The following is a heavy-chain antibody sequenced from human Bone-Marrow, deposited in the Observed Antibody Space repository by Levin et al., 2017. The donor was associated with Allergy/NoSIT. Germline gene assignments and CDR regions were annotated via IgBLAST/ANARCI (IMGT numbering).Heavy chain of an antibody. D-gene: IGHD3-10*01. Sequence: SGPTLVKPTQTLTLTCTFSGFSLTPSGMRVSWIRQPPGKALEWLARIDWDDDKFYSTSLKTRLTIFKDTSKNQVVLTMTNMDPVDTATYYCARLSGSYYSDYWGQGTLVTVSS. J-gene: IGHJ4*02. CDR2: IDWDDDK. V-gene: IGHV2-70*04. CDR1: GFSLTPSGMR. CDR3: ARLSGSYYSDY.